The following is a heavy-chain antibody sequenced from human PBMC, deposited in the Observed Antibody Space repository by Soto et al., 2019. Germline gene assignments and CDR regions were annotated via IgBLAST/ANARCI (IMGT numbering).Heavy chain of an antibody. CDR3: ARRTYGGGGYGMDV. D-gene: IGHD3-16*01. CDR2: IDPSDSYT. CDR1: GYSFTRYC. Sequence: GESLTIFCKGSGYSFTRYCIIWVLQMPGKGLEWMGRIDPSDSYTNYSPSFQGHVTISADKSISTAYLQWSSLKASDTAMYYCARRTYGGGGYGMDVWGQGTTVTVSS. V-gene: IGHV5-10-1*01. J-gene: IGHJ6*02.